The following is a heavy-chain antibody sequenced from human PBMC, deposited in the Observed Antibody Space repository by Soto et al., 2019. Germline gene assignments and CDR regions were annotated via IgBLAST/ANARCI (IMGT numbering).Heavy chain of an antibody. J-gene: IGHJ4*02. Sequence: GGSLRLSCAASGFTFDDYAMHWVRQAPGKGLERVSGISWNSGSIGYADSVKGRFTVSRDNAKNSLYLRMNSLRAEDTALYYCAKAPGPKQLVPNYFDYWGQGMLVTVSS. CDR3: AKAPGPKQLVPNYFDY. V-gene: IGHV3-9*01. CDR1: GFTFDDYA. CDR2: ISWNSGSI. D-gene: IGHD6-13*01.